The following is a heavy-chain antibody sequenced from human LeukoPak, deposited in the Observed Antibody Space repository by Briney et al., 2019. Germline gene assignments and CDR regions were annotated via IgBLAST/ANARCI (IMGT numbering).Heavy chain of an antibody. Sequence: PGGSLRHSCAASGFTFSSYAMSWVRQAPGKSLEWVSGIGGSGSRTYYADSVKGRFTISRDNSKNTLYLQMNSLRAEDTAIYYCAKKYGVTVYGSGLNYFDYWGQGTLVTVSS. V-gene: IGHV3-23*01. CDR3: AKKYGVTVYGSGLNYFDY. CDR1: GFTFSSYA. CDR2: IGGSGSRT. D-gene: IGHD6-19*01. J-gene: IGHJ4*02.